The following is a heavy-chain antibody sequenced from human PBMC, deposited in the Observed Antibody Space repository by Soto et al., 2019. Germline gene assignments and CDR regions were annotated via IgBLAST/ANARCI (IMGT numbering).Heavy chain of an antibody. V-gene: IGHV4-59*01. D-gene: IGHD3-9*01. CDR3: AIAPGLAAPFEV. CDR2: IYYTGST. Sequence: SATLSLTCTVSGGYISSYYWNWIRQPPGKGLEWIAYIYYTGSTNYNPSLKSRVTISVDTSKNEFSLNLSAVTAADTAVYYCAIAPGLAAPFEVGGQGTTVTVSS. CDR1: GGYISSYY. J-gene: IGHJ6*02.